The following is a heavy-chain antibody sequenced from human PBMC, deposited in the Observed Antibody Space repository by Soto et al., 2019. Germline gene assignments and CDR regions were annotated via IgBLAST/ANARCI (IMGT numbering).Heavy chain of an antibody. Sequence: PWESLKISCKGSGYSFTSYWIGWVRQMPGKGLEWMGIIYPGDSDTRYSPSFQGQVTISADKSISTAYLQWSSLKASDTAMYYCARRALVSGWYSDYWRQGTLVTVSS. J-gene: IGHJ4*02. CDR2: IYPGDSDT. V-gene: IGHV5-51*01. CDR3: ARRALVSGWYSDY. D-gene: IGHD6-19*01. CDR1: GYSFTSYW.